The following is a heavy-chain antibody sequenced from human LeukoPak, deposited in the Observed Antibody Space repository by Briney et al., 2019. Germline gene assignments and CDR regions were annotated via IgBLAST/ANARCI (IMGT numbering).Heavy chain of an antibody. CDR2: INPSGGTT. D-gene: IGHD3-22*01. CDR1: GYIFTNYY. Sequence: GASVPVSCQASGYIFTNYYIHWVRQAPGQGLEWMGLINPSGGTTSYAQEFQDRVTMTRDMSTSTVYMELSSLRSEDTAMYYCARVLDSGFSRPVYWDQGTLVTVSS. V-gene: IGHV1-46*01. J-gene: IGHJ4*02. CDR3: ARVLDSGFSRPVY.